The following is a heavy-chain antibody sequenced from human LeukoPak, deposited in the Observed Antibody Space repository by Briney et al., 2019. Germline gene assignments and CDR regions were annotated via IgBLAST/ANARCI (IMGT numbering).Heavy chain of an antibody. CDR1: GFTFSSYA. V-gene: IGHV3-30*09. D-gene: IGHD6-13*01. CDR3: ASAAIAAADLYSEY. CDR2: ISYDGSKK. J-gene: IGHJ4*02. Sequence: GGSLRLSCAASGFTFSSYAMHWVRQSPGKGLEWVAVISYDGSKKYYADSVKGRFAISRDNSKNTLFLQMNSLRADDTAVYYCASAAIAAADLYSEYWGQGTLVTVSS.